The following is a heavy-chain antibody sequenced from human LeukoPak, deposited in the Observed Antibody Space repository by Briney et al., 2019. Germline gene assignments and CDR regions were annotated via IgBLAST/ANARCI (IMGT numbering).Heavy chain of an antibody. CDR1: GFTVSSNY. V-gene: IGHV3-66*01. CDR3: ARVEDDYSNYG. CDR2: IYSGGST. D-gene: IGHD4-11*01. J-gene: IGHJ4*02. Sequence: PGGSLRLSCAASGFTVSSNYMSWVRQAPGKGLEWVSVIYSGGSTYYADSVKGRFTISRDNSKNTLYLQMNSLRAEDTAVYYCARVEDDYSNYGWGQGTLVTVSS.